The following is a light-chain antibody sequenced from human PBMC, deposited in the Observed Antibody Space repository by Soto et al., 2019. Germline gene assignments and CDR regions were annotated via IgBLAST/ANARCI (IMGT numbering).Light chain of an antibody. CDR2: EVT. CDR3: FSYAGDSVYV. Sequence: QSVLTQPASVSGSPRQSITISCTGTNSDVGSYNLVSWFQQHPGKAPKLVIYEVTKRPSGVSDRFSGSKSGNTASLTISGLQAEDEPDYYCFSYAGDSVYVFGTGTKVTVL. J-gene: IGLJ1*01. V-gene: IGLV2-23*02. CDR1: NSDVGSYNL.